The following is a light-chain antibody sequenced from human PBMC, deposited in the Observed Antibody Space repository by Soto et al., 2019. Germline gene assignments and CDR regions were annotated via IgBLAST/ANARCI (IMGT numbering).Light chain of an antibody. J-gene: IGLJ2*01. CDR3: QSYDSSLSGVV. V-gene: IGLV2-8*01. CDR2: EVS. CDR1: SSDVGAYNY. Sequence: QPVLTQPPSASGSPGQSVTISCTGTSSDVGAYNYVSWYQQHPGKAPKLMIYEVSKRPSGVPDRFSGSKSGNTASLTVSGLQAEDEADYYCQSYDSSLSGVVCGGGTKLTVL.